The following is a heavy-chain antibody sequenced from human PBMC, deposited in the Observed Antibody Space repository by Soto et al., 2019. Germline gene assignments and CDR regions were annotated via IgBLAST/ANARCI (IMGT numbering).Heavy chain of an antibody. J-gene: IGHJ5*02. CDR3: ATRPAGIAAAGTIGWFDP. V-gene: IGHV1-69*13. Sequence: SVKVSCKASGGTFSSYAISWVRQAPGQGLEWMGGIIPIFGTANYAQKFQGRVTITADESTSTAYMELSSLRSEDTAVYYCATRPAGIAAAGTIGWFDPWGQGTLVTVSS. CDR2: IIPIFGTA. D-gene: IGHD6-13*01. CDR1: GGTFSSYA.